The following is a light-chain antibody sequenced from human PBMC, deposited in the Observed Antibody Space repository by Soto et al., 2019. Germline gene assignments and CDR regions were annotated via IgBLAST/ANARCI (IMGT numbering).Light chain of an antibody. J-gene: IGKJ4*01. CDR1: KSVSSD. V-gene: IGKV3-15*01. CDR3: QQYSNWPPVLT. CDR2: GAS. Sequence: EIVMTQSPATLSVSPGDRATLSCRASKSVSSDLAWYQQKPGQAPRLLILGASTRATDIPDRFSGSGYGTEFTLTISSLQSEEFAVYYCQQYSNWPPVLTFGGGTKVDI.